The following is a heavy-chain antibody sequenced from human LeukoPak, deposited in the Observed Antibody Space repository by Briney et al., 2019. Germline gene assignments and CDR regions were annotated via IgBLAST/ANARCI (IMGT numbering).Heavy chain of an antibody. V-gene: IGHV1-46*01. D-gene: IGHD6-19*01. J-gene: IGHJ6*02. CDR2: INPSGGST. CDR1: GYTFTSYY. CDR3: ARAGSSGWPYYYYYGMDV. Sequence: GASVKVSCKASGYTFTSYYMHWVRQAPGQGLEWMGIINPSGGSTSYAQKFQGRVTMTRDTSTSTVYMELSSLGSEDTAVYYCARAGSSGWPYYYYYGMDVWGQGTTVTVSS.